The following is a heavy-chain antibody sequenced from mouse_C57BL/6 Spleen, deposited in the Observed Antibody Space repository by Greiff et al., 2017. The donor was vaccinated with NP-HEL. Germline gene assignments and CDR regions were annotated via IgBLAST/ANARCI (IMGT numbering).Heavy chain of an antibody. D-gene: IGHD1-1*01. CDR3: ARVVAQPRWYFDV. V-gene: IGHV5-16*01. J-gene: IGHJ1*03. CDR2: INYDGSST. CDR1: GFTFSDYY. Sequence: EVKLMESEGGLVQPGSSMKLSCTASGFTFSDYYMAWVRQVPEKGLEWVANINYDGSSTYYLDSLKSRFIISRDNAKNILYLQMSSLKSEDTATYYCARVVAQPRWYFDVWGTGTTVTVSS.